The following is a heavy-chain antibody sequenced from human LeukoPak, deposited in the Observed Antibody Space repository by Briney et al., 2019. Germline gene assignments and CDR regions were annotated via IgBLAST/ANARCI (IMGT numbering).Heavy chain of an antibody. CDR2: IYYTGST. CDR3: ARDRRDGYNFRLDY. J-gene: IGHJ4*02. V-gene: IGHV4-61*01. CDR1: GGSVSSGNYY. D-gene: IGHD5-24*01. Sequence: SETLSLTCTVSGGSVSSGNYYWSWIRQPPGKGLEWIGYIYYTGSTNYNPSLKSRVTISVDTSKNQFSLKLSSVTAADTALYYCARDRRDGYNFRLDYWGRGTLVTVSS.